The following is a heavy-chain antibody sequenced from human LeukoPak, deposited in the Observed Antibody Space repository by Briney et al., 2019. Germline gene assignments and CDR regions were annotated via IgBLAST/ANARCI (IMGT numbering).Heavy chain of an antibody. CDR1: GYSISSGYY. Sequence: SETLSLTCTVSGYSISSGYYWGWIRQPPGKGLEWIGSIHYSARIYYNPSLKSRLTISPDTSKNQFSLKLTSVTAADTAVYYCARTTEAHSWRTRYYDYYMDVWGKGTTVTVSS. CDR2: IHYSARI. D-gene: IGHD6-13*01. CDR3: ARTTEAHSWRTRYYDYYMDV. V-gene: IGHV4-38-2*02. J-gene: IGHJ6*03.